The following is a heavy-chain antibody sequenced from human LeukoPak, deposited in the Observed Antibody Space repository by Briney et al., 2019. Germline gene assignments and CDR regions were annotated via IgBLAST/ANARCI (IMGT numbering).Heavy chain of an antibody. Sequence: PGGSLRLSCAASGFTFSSYAMSWVRQAPGKGLEWVSAISGSGGSTYYADSVKGRFTISRDNSKNTLYLQMNSLRAEDTAVYYCAKDPGYCSGGSCSINWFDPWGQGTLVTVSS. CDR3: AKDPGYCSGGSCSINWFDP. CDR2: ISGSGGST. D-gene: IGHD2-15*01. CDR1: GFTFSSYA. J-gene: IGHJ5*02. V-gene: IGHV3-23*01.